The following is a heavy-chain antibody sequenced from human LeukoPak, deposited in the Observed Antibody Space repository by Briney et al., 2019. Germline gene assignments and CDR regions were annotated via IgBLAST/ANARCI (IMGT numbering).Heavy chain of an antibody. CDR2: ISWNSGRT. CDR3: VKDRSYSSTFGFDM. D-gene: IGHD6-13*01. V-gene: IGHV3-9*03. Sequence: GRSLRLSCVASGFTFDDYAMHWVRQGPGMGLEWVSGISWNSGRTDYADSVKGRFTISRDSAKNSLYLQMNTLRPEDMALYYCVKDRSYSSTFGFDMWGQGTMVTVSS. J-gene: IGHJ3*02. CDR1: GFTFDDYA.